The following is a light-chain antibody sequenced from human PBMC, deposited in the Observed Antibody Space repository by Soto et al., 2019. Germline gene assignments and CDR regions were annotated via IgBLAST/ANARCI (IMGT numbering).Light chain of an antibody. CDR3: QQYRDLPQT. CDR2: NSS. V-gene: IGKV3-20*01. J-gene: IGKJ1*01. Sequence: DIVLTQSPGTLSLSPGESATLSCRPSQSVRSNYLAWYQQKPGQAPRLLIYNSSTRATGIPDRFSGSGSGTDFTLTISRLEPEDFAFHYCQQYRDLPQTFGQGTQVEIK. CDR1: QSVRSNY.